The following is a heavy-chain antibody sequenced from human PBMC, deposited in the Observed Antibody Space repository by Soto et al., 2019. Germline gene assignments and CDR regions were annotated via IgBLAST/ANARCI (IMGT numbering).Heavy chain of an antibody. Sequence: PGGSLRLSCATSGFTFSSYGMHWVRQAPGKGLEWVAVIPYDGSNKYYADSVKGRFTISRDTSKNTLYLQLNSLRPEATAVYYCAKKYGDYFDSWGQGTLVTVSA. V-gene: IGHV3-30*18. D-gene: IGHD2-2*01. CDR2: IPYDGSNK. J-gene: IGHJ4*02. CDR3: AKKYGDYFDS. CDR1: GFTFSSYG.